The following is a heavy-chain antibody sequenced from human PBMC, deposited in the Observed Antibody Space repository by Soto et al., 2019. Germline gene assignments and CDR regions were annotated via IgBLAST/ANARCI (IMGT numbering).Heavy chain of an antibody. Sequence: GGSLRLSCAASGFTFSSYGMHWVRQAPGKGLEWVAVISYDGSNKYYADSVKGRFTISRDNSKNTLYLQMNSLRAEDTAVYYCAKEYSSSDYMDVWGKGTTLTVSS. CDR3: AKEYSSSDYMDV. V-gene: IGHV3-30*18. D-gene: IGHD6-6*01. CDR2: ISYDGSNK. J-gene: IGHJ6*03. CDR1: GFTFSSYG.